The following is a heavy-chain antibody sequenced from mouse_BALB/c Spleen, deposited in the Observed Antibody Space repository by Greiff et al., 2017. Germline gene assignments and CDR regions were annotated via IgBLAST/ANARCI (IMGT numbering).Heavy chain of an antibody. J-gene: IGHJ2*01. V-gene: IGHV14-3*02. Sequence: EVQLQQSGAELVKPGASVKLSCTASGFNIKDTYMHWVKQRPEQGLEWIGRIDPANGNTKYDPKFQGKATITADTSSNTAYLQLSSLTSEDTAVYYCARSHSDYGLFDYWGQGTTLTVSS. D-gene: IGHD2-4*01. CDR3: ARSHSDYGLFDY. CDR2: IDPANGNT. CDR1: GFNIKDTY.